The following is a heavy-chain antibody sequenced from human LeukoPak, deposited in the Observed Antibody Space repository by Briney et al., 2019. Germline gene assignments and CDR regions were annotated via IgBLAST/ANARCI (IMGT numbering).Heavy chain of an antibody. Sequence: SETLSLTCTVSGGSISSYYWSWIRQPPGKGLEWLGYIYYSGSTNYNPSLKSRVTISVDPSKNQFSLKLSSVTAADTAVYYCAIEGIAAAGYYFDYWGQGTLVTVSS. CDR1: GGSISSYY. V-gene: IGHV4-59*12. J-gene: IGHJ4*02. D-gene: IGHD6-13*01. CDR3: AIEGIAAAGYYFDY. CDR2: IYYSGST.